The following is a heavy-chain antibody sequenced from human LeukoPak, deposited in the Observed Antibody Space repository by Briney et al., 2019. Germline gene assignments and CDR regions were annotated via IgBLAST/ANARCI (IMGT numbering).Heavy chain of an antibody. D-gene: IGHD2-8*01. CDR3: ARDLPGGYCTNGVCYYMDV. V-gene: IGHV3-30*17. CDR1: GLTFSSYA. Sequence: TGGSLRSSCAAPGLTFSSYAMHGVGQAPGKGLNGVAVISYDGSNKYYADSVKGRFTISRDNSKNTLYLQMNSLRAEDTAVYYCARDLPGGYCTNGVCYYMDVWGKGTTVTVSS. J-gene: IGHJ6*03. CDR2: ISYDGSNK.